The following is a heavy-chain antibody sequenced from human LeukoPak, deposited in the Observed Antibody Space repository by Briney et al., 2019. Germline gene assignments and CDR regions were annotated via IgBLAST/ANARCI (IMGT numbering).Heavy chain of an antibody. J-gene: IGHJ5*02. CDR2: MNPNSGNT. CDR1: GYTFTSYD. V-gene: IGHV1-8*01. CDR3: ARDRLWFGELSGP. Sequence: GASVKVSCKASGYTFTSYDINWVRQATGQGLEWMGWMNPNSGNTGYAQKFQGRVTMTRNTSISTAYMELRSLRSDDTAVYYCARDRLWFGELSGPWGQGTLVTVSS. D-gene: IGHD3-10*01.